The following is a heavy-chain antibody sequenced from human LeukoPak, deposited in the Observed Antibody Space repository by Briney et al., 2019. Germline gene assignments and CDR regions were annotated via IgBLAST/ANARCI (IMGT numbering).Heavy chain of an antibody. V-gene: IGHV5-51*01. Sequence: GESLKISCKGSGYSFTSYWIGWVRQVPGKGLEWMGIIYPGDSDTRYSPSFQGQVTISADKSINTTYPQWSSLKASDTAMYYCARLDVATAMCDYWGQGTLVTVSS. J-gene: IGHJ4*02. CDR2: IYPGDSDT. D-gene: IGHD2-2*01. CDR3: ARLDVATAMCDY. CDR1: GYSFTSYW.